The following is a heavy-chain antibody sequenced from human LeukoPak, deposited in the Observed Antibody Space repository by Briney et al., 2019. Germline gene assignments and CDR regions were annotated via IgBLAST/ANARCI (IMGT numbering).Heavy chain of an antibody. Sequence: GGSLRLSCAASGFTFSSYSMNWVRQAPGKGLEWVSSISSSSSYIYYADSVKGRFTISRDNAKNSLYLQMNSLRAEDAAVYYCAIHYGDYATGAFDIWGQGTMVTVSS. CDR3: AIHYGDYATGAFDI. D-gene: IGHD4-17*01. CDR1: GFTFSSYS. V-gene: IGHV3-21*01. J-gene: IGHJ3*02. CDR2: ISSSSSYI.